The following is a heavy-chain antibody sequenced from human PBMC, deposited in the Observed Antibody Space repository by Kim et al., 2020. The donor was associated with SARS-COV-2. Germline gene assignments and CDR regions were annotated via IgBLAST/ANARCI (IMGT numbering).Heavy chain of an antibody. CDR1: GFTFSSYA. Sequence: GGSLRLSCAASGFTFSSYAMSWVRQAPGKGLEWVSAISGSGGSTYYADSVKGRFTISRDNSKNTLYLQMNSLRAEDTAVYYCAKTPGYYDSSGYYFDYWGQGTLVTVSS. CDR3: AKTPGYYDSSGYYFDY. V-gene: IGHV3-23*01. J-gene: IGHJ4*02. D-gene: IGHD3-22*01. CDR2: ISGSGGST.